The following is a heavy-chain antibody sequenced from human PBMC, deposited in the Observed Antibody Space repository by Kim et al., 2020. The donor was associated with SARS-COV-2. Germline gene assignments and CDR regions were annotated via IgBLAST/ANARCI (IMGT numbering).Heavy chain of an antibody. CDR3: AKAPADGDYYY. V-gene: IGHV3-33*06. CDR1: GFTFSNYG. CDR2: IWYDGSNK. J-gene: IGHJ4*02. Sequence: GGSLRLSCAASGFTFSNYGMHWVRQAPGKGLEWVAVIWYDGSNKYYADSVKGRFTISRDNSKNTLYLQMNSLRAEDTAVYYCAKAPADGDYYYWGQGTMVPLSS. D-gene: IGHD4-17*01.